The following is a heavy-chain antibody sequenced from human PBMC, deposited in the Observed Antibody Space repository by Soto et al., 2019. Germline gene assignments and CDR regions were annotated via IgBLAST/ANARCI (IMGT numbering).Heavy chain of an antibody. Sequence: SETLSLTCAVYGGSFSGYYWSWIRQPPGKGLEWIGEINHSGSTNYNPSLKSRVTISVDTSKNQFSLKLSSVTAADTAVYYCARYRTQIWFKNMRTYYYYYSMDVWGQGTTVTVSS. CDR2: INHSGST. CDR1: GGSFSGYY. D-gene: IGHD5-18*01. J-gene: IGHJ6*02. CDR3: ARYRTQIWFKNMRTYYYYYSMDV. V-gene: IGHV4-34*01.